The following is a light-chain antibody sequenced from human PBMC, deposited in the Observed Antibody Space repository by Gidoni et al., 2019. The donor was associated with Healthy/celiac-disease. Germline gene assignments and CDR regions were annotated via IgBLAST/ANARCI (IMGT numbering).Light chain of an antibody. Sequence: PATLSLSPGERATLSYRASQSVSSYLAWYQQEPGQAPRLLIYDASNRATGIPARFSGSGSGTNFTLTISSLGPEDFAVYYCQQRSNWPITFGQGTQL. CDR2: DAS. V-gene: IGKV3-11*01. CDR3: QQRSNWPIT. J-gene: IGKJ5*01. CDR1: QSVSSY.